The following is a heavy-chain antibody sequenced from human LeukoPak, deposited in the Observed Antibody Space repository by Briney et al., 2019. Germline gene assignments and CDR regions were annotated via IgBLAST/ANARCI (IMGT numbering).Heavy chain of an antibody. CDR3: ARGVKGLRGAFDI. Sequence: SETLSLTCTVSGGSISSGVYYWSWIRQHPGKGLEWIGYIYYSGSTYSNPSLKSRLTMSVDISKNQFPLKLSSVTAADTAVYYCARGVKGLRGAFDIWGQGTMVTVSS. CDR2: IYYSGST. V-gene: IGHV4-31*03. CDR1: GGSISSGVYY. J-gene: IGHJ3*02. D-gene: IGHD3-10*01.